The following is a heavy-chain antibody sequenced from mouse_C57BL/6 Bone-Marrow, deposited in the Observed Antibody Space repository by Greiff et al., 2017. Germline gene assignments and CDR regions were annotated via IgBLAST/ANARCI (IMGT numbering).Heavy chain of an antibody. V-gene: IGHV14-4*01. CDR1: GFNIKDDY. Sequence: EVQLQQSGAELVRPGASVKLSCTASGFNIKDDYMHWVKQRPEQGLEWIGWIDPENGDTEYASKFQGKATITADTSSNTAYLQLSSLTSEDTAVYYCTTDYYPYWYFDVWGTWTTVTAFS. CDR3: TTDYYPYWYFDV. D-gene: IGHD1-1*01. CDR2: IDPENGDT. J-gene: IGHJ1*03.